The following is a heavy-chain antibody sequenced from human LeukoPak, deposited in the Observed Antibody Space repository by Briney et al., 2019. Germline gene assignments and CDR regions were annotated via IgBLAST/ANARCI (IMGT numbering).Heavy chain of an antibody. CDR3: ATADYYGPGSYLKPFDY. CDR1: GYTLTELS. V-gene: IGHV1-24*01. CDR2: FDPEDGET. Sequence: ASVKVSCKVSGYTLTELSMHWVRQAPGKGLEWMGGFDPEDGETIYAQKFQGRVTMTEDTSTDTAYMELSSLRSEDTAVYYCATADYYGPGSYLKPFDYWGQGTLSPSPQ. J-gene: IGHJ4*02. D-gene: IGHD3-10*01.